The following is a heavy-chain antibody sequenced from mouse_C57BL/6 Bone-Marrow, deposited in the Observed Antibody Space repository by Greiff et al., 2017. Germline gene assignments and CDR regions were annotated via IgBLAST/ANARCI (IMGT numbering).Heavy chain of an antibody. D-gene: IGHD2-3*01. Sequence: QVQLQQPGAELVRPGSSVKLSCKASGYTFTSYWLDWVKQRPGQGLEWIGNIYPSDSETHYNQKFKDKATLTVDKSSSTAYMQLSSLTSEDSAVYYCARIDDGYDYWGQGTTLTVSS. CDR3: ARIDDGYDY. J-gene: IGHJ2*01. CDR1: GYTFTSYW. V-gene: IGHV1-61*01. CDR2: IYPSDSET.